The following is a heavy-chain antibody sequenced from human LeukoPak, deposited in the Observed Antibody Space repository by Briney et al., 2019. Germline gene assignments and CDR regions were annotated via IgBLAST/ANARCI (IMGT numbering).Heavy chain of an antibody. V-gene: IGHV4-39*01. J-gene: IGHJ4*02. CDR2: IYYSGST. Sequence: PSETLSLTCTVSGGSISSSSYYWGWIRQPPGKGLEWIGSIYYSGSTYYNPSLKSRVTISVDTSKNQFSLKLSSVTAADTAVYYCASLVIAVAGNFDYWGQGTLVTVSS. D-gene: IGHD6-19*01. CDR1: GGSISSSSYY. CDR3: ASLVIAVAGNFDY.